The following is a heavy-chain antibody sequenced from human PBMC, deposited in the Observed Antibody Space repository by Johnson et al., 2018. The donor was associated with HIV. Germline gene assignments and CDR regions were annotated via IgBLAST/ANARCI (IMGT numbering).Heavy chain of an antibody. CDR3: ARASSIAARGADAFDI. Sequence: VQLVESGGGLVQPGGSLRLSCAASGFTVSSNYMSWVRQAPGKGLEWVSVIYIGGSTYYADSVTGRFSLSRDNSKNTLYLQMNSLRAEDTAVYYCARASSIAARGADAFDIWGQGTMVTVSS. CDR2: IYIGGST. J-gene: IGHJ3*02. D-gene: IGHD6-6*01. CDR1: GFTVSSNY. V-gene: IGHV3-66*02.